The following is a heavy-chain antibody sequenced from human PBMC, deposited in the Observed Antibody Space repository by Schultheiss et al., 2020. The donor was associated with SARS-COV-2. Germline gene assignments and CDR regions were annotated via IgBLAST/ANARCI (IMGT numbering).Heavy chain of an antibody. Sequence: GGSLRLSCAASGFTFSNYAMSWVRQAPGKGLEWVSHITNDASGTTYADSVRGRFTISRDNAKNTLYLQMNSLRAEDTAVYFCAKGYYGDGRAYWGQGTLVTVSS. V-gene: IGHV3-74*01. D-gene: IGHD3-10*01. J-gene: IGHJ4*02. CDR1: GFTFSNYA. CDR3: AKGYYGDGRAY. CDR2: ITNDASGT.